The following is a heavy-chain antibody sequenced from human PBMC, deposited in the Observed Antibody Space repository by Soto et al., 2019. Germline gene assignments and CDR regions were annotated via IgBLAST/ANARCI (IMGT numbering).Heavy chain of an antibody. CDR2: ISSSSSYI. Sequence: GGSLRLSCAASGFTFSSYSMNWVRQAPGKGLEWVSSISSSSSYIYYADSVKGRFTISRDNAKNSLFLQMNGLRAEDTAVYYCARFQNYYDSSGRPTYGMDVWGQGTTVTVSS. V-gene: IGHV3-21*01. CDR1: GFTFSSYS. CDR3: ARFQNYYDSSGRPTYGMDV. J-gene: IGHJ6*02. D-gene: IGHD3-22*01.